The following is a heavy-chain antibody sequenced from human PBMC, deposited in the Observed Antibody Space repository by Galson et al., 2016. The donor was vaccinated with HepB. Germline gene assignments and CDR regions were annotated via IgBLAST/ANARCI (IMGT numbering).Heavy chain of an antibody. CDR2: MNHSGNT. J-gene: IGHJ4*02. CDR1: GGSFNNRY. V-gene: IGHV4-34*01. Sequence: SETLSLTCAVYGGSFNNRYWSWIRQPPGKGLEWIGEMNHSGNTNYNPSLKRRVTISPDRSKNQFSLKLTSVTAADTAVYYCASQEMATINFDYWGQGTLVTVSS. D-gene: IGHD5-24*01. CDR3: ASQEMATINFDY.